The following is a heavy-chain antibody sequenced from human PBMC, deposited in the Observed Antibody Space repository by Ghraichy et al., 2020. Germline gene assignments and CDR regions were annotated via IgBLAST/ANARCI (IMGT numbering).Heavy chain of an antibody. CDR1: GGSISSSSYY. D-gene: IGHD6-6*01. Sequence: SETLSLTCTVSGGSISSSSYYWGWIRQPPGKGLEWIGSIYYSGSTYYNPSLKSRVPISVDTSKNQFSLKLSSVTAADTAVYYCASPFPSSRDYWGQGTLVTVSS. CDR3: ASPFPSSRDY. V-gene: IGHV4-39*01. CDR2: IYYSGST. J-gene: IGHJ4*02.